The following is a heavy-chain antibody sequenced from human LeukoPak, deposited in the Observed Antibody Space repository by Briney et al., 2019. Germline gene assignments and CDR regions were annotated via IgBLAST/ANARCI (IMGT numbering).Heavy chain of an antibody. CDR1: GYIFTGYY. V-gene: IGHV1-2*02. D-gene: IGHD5-18*01. Sequence: ASVKVSCKASGYIFTGYYMHWVRQAPGQGLEWMGWINPNSGDANYAQKFQGRVTMTRDTSISTAYMELSRLRSDDTAVYYCARGYSYEVGVFDYWGQGTLVTVSS. CDR2: INPNSGDA. CDR3: ARGYSYEVGVFDY. J-gene: IGHJ4*02.